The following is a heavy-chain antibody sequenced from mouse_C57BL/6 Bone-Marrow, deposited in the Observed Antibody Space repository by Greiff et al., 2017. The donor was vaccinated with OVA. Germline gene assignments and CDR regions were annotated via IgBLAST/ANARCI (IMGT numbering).Heavy chain of an antibody. CDR3: ARGDWDRYFDV. Sequence: QVQLQQSDAELVKPGASVKISCKVSGYTFTDHTIHWMKQRPEQGLEWIGYIYPRDGSTKYNEKFKGKATLTADKPSSTAYMQLSSLTSEDSAVYYCARGDWDRYFDVWGTGTTVTVSS. V-gene: IGHV1-78*01. J-gene: IGHJ1*03. CDR1: GYTFTDHT. CDR2: IYPRDGST. D-gene: IGHD4-1*01.